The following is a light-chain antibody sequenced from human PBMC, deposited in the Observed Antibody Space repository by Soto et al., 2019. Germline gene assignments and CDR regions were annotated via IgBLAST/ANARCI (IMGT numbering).Light chain of an antibody. Sequence: DIQMTQSPSSLSASVGDRVTITCRASQSISSYLNWYQQKPGKAPKLLIYAASSLQSGVPSRFSGSGSGTDFTLTISSLQPEDFATDYFQQSYSTPRTFGQGTKVEIK. CDR1: QSISSY. CDR2: AAS. V-gene: IGKV1-39*01. CDR3: QQSYSTPRT. J-gene: IGKJ1*01.